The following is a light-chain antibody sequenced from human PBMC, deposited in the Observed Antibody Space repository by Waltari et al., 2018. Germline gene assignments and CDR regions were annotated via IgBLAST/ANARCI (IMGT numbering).Light chain of an antibody. J-gene: IGLJ2*01. CDR3: SSYAASTTF. CDR1: SSDIGSSTL. Sequence: QSALTQPASVSGSPGRSITLSCPGTSSDIGSSTLVSWYQQHPGKAPRLMIYDVNRRPSGVSDRFSGSKSGNTASLTISGLQAEDEADYYCSSYAASTTFFGGGTKVTVL. V-gene: IGLV2-23*02. CDR2: DVN.